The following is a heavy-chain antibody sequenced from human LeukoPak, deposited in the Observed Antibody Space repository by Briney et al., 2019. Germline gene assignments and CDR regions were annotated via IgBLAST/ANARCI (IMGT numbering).Heavy chain of an antibody. D-gene: IGHD4-17*01. CDR1: GYTFTNHW. J-gene: IGHJ3*02. V-gene: IGHV5-51*01. CDR2: IYPGDSDT. CDR3: ARRLFGDYLDAFDI. Sequence: GESLKISCKGSGYTFTNHWIGWVRQMPGKGLEWMGIIYPGDSDTRYNPSFQGQVTISVDKSISTAYLQWSSLKASDTAMYYCARRLFGDYLDAFDIWGQGTMVIVSS.